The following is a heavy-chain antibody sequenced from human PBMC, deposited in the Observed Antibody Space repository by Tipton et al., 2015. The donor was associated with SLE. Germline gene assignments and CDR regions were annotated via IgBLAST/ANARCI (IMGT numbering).Heavy chain of an antibody. Sequence: TLSLTCTVSGGSISDNTYYWGWIRQPPGKGLEWIATIYSRGSTFHNPSLKSRVTMSLDTSKNHFSLELKSVTAADSGVYYCARGWRLYSSSCRWFDSWGQGTLVTVSS. V-gene: IGHV4-39*07. CDR2: IYSRGST. CDR1: GGSISDNTYY. J-gene: IGHJ5*01. D-gene: IGHD6-13*01. CDR3: ARGWRLYSSSCRWFDS.